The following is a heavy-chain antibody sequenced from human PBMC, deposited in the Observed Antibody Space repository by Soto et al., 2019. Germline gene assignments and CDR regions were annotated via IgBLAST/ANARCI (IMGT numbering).Heavy chain of an antibody. V-gene: IGHV3-33*03. J-gene: IGHJ4*02. D-gene: IGHD5-12*01. CDR3: ARRGYSGYTDIDY. Sequence: PGGSLRLSCAASGFTFNRYGMHWIRQAPGKGLEWVAIIWYDGKIKYYTDSVKGRFTISRDNSKSTLYLQMNSLRPEDTALYYCARRGYSGYTDIDYWGRGTLVTVSS. CDR1: GFTFNRYG. CDR2: IWYDGKIK.